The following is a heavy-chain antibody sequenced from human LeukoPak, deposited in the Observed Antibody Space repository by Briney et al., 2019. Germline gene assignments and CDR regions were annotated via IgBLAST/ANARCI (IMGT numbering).Heavy chain of an antibody. D-gene: IGHD3-10*01. CDR2: INPNSGGT. Sequence: ASVKVSCKASGYTFTGSYMHWVRQAPGQGLEWMGWINPNSGGTNYAQKFQGRVTMTRDTSISTAYMELSRLTSDDTAVYFCARDSGTTGEVKFDPWGQGTLVTVSS. CDR1: GYTFTGSY. J-gene: IGHJ5*02. V-gene: IGHV1-2*02. CDR3: ARDSGTTGEVKFDP.